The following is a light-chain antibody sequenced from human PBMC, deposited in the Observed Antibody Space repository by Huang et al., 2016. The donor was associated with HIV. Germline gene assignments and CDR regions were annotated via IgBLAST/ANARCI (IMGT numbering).Light chain of an antibody. CDR1: QSLLHSSGYNY. CDR3: MQALQTPGT. V-gene: IGKV2-28*01. Sequence: DIVMTQSPLSLPVTPGEPASISCRSSQSLLHSSGYNYWDWYVQKPGQSPQLLIYLGSNRASGVPDRFSGRGSGTDFTLKISRVEAEDVGIYYCMQALQTPGTFGGGTKVEI. CDR2: LGS. J-gene: IGKJ4*01.